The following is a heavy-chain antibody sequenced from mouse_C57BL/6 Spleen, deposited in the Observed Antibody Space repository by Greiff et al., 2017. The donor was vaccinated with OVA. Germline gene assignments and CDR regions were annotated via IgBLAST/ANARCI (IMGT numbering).Heavy chain of an antibody. V-gene: IGHV1-52*01. J-gene: IGHJ4*01. D-gene: IGHD1-1*01. Sequence: QVQLQQPGAELVRPGSSVKLSCKASGYTFTSYWMHWVKQRPIQGLEWIGNIDPSDSDTHYNQKFKDKATLTVDKSSSTAYMQLSSLTSEDSAVYYCARDTTVDYYAMDYWGQGTSVTVSS. CDR2: IDPSDSDT. CDR3: ARDTTVDYYAMDY. CDR1: GYTFTSYW.